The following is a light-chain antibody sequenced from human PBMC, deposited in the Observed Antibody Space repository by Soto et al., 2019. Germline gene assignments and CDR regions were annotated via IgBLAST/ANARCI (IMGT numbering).Light chain of an antibody. Sequence: DIQMTQSPSSLSASVGTRVTITCQAGQDIATYLNWYQQKPGKAPNLLIYDASNLETGVPSRFSGGGSGTHFTFTISNLQPEDIATYYCQQYDNLPPTWTLGQGTKVDIK. V-gene: IGKV1-33*01. CDR3: QQYDNLPPTWT. CDR2: DAS. CDR1: QDIATY. J-gene: IGKJ1*01.